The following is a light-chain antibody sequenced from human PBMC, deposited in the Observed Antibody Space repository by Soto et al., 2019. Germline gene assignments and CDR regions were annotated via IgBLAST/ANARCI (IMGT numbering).Light chain of an antibody. CDR2: GAS. CDR3: QQYGT. J-gene: IGKJ1*01. V-gene: IGKV3-20*01. Sequence: EIVLTQSPGTLSLSPGERATLSCRASQSVSSSYLAWYQQKPGQAPRLLIYGASSRATGIPDRFSGSGSGTDFTLTISRLEPEDFPVYYRQQYGTFGQGTKVDIK. CDR1: QSVSSSY.